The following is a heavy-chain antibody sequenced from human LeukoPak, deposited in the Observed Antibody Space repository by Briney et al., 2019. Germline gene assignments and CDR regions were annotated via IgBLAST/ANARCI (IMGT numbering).Heavy chain of an antibody. V-gene: IGHV4-34*01. CDR1: GGSFSGYY. CDR2: INHSGST. D-gene: IGHD3-16*02. Sequence: PSETLSLTCAVYGGSFSGYYWSWIRQPPGKGLEWIGEINHSGSTNYNPSLKSRVTISVDTSKNQFSLKLSSVTAADTAVYYCARRDYVWGSYRSENAFDIWGQGTMVTVSS. CDR3: ARRDYVWGSYRSENAFDI. J-gene: IGHJ3*02.